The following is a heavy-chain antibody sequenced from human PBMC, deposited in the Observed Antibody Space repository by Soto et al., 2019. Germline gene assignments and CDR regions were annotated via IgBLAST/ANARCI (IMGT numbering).Heavy chain of an antibody. CDR3: ARRAHMSRRGETFSYYYYGMGV. CDR2: IDPIDSYT. D-gene: IGHD3-16*01. Sequence: PGESLKIPCKCSGYSFTSYLISWVRQMPEQGREWRGRIDPIDSYTNYSPSFQGHVTISADKSISTAYLQLSSLKASDTAMYYCARRAHMSRRGETFSYYYYGMGVWGQGTTVTVSS. J-gene: IGHJ6*02. CDR1: GYSFTSYL. V-gene: IGHV5-10-1*01.